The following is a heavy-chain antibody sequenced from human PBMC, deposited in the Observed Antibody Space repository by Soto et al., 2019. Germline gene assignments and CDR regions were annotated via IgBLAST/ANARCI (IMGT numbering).Heavy chain of an antibody. V-gene: IGHV1-8*01. J-gene: IGHJ4*02. Sequence: ASVKVSCKPSGYTFTKNVINWVRQAPGQGLEWIGWMNPNSGNTGYAQKFKGRVTMTRNTSLGTAYMELSSLTSDDTAVYYCARDLGGWPDYWGQGTLVTVSS. CDR3: ARDLGGWPDY. CDR1: GYTFTKNV. CDR2: MNPNSGNT. D-gene: IGHD2-15*01.